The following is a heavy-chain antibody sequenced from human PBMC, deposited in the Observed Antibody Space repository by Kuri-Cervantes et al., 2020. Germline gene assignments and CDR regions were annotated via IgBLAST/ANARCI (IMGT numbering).Heavy chain of an antibody. D-gene: IGHD6-13*01. CDR2: ISSSSYI. CDR1: GFTFSSYS. J-gene: IGHJ6*02. V-gene: IGHV3-21*01. CDR3: ARVRSREYYYGMDV. Sequence: GGSLRLSCAASGFTFSSYSMNWVRQAPGKGLEWVSSISSSSYIYYADSVKGRFTISRDNAKNSLYLQMNSLRAEDTAVYYCARVRSREYYYGMDVWGQGTTVTVSS.